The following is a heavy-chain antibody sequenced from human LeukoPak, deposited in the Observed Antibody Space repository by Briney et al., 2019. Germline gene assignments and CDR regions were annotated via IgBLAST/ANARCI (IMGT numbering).Heavy chain of an antibody. D-gene: IGHD2-2*01. J-gene: IGHJ3*02. CDR3: ARVFCSSTSYCEWAFDI. V-gene: IGHV4-39*07. CDR1: SGSVSNSHYY. Sequence: SETLSLTCTVSSGSVSNSHYYWAWVRQPPGKGLEWLGSIFYSGNTHYNPSLKSPVTISIDTSKNQFSLKVSSVTAADTAIYYCARVFCSSTSYCEWAFDIWGQGIMVTVSS. CDR2: IFYSGNT.